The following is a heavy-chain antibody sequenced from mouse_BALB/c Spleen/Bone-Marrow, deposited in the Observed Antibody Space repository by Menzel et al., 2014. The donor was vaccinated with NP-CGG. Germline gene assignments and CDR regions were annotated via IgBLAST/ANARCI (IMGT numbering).Heavy chain of an antibody. CDR2: IWAGGST. Sequence: VKLMESGPGLVAPSQSLSITCTVSGFSLTSYGVHWVRQPPGKGLEWLGVIWAGGSTNYNSALMSRLSISKDNSKSXVFLKMTSLQTDDTAMYYCARGDYSGWGQGTLVTVSA. D-gene: IGHD1-1*01. CDR3: ARGDYSG. V-gene: IGHV2-9*02. CDR1: GFSLTSYG. J-gene: IGHJ3*02.